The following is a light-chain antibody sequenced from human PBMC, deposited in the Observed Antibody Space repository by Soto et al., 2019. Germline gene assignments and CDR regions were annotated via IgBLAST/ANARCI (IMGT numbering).Light chain of an antibody. V-gene: IGLV1-40*01. CDR3: AAWDDSLGGV. J-gene: IGLJ1*01. CDR1: SSNIGAGYD. Sequence: QSVLTQPPSVSGAPGQRVTISCTGSSSNIGAGYDVHWYQQLPGKAPKLLIYGNDNRPSGVPERFSGSKSGTSASLAITGLRADDEADYYCAAWDDSLGGVFGTGTKVTVL. CDR2: GND.